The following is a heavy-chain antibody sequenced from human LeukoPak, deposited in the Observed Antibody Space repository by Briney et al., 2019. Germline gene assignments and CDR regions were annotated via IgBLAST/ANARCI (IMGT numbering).Heavy chain of an antibody. V-gene: IGHV3-30*02. CDR2: IRYDATNK. D-gene: IGHD3-16*01. CDR3: AKDKIWGEDYFDY. CDR1: GFIFSNYG. J-gene: IGHJ4*02. Sequence: GGSLRLSCAASGFIFSNYGMHWVRQAPGKGLEWVAFIRYDATNKYYADSVKGRFTMSRDNSKSTLYLQMNSLRVEDTAVYYCAKDKIWGEDYFDYWGQGTLVTVSS.